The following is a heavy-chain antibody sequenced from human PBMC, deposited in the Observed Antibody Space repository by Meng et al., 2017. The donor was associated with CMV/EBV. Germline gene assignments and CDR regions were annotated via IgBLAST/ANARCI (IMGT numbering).Heavy chain of an antibody. D-gene: IGHD3-3*01. CDR1: GGSISSYY. V-gene: IGHV4-59*01. CDR2: IYYSGST. CDR3: ARDRGVLRFLEWTHPRADRGPVWFDP. Sequence: ESLKISCTVSGGSISSYYWSWIRQPPGKGLEWIGYIYYSGSTNYNPSLKSRVTISVDTSKNQFSLKLSSVTAADTAVYYCARDRGVLRFLEWTHPRADRGPVWFDPWGQGTLVTVSS. J-gene: IGHJ5*02.